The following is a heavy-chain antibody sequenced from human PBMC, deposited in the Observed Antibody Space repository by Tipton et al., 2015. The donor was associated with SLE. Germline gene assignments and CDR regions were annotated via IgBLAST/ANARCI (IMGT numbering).Heavy chain of an antibody. Sequence: TLSLTCTVSGASISFYYLSWIRQPPGQRLEWIAYYSFSGRAHYNTSVKGRVSISIDTSKNQFSLKMTSLTPADPAVYFCAGGGASARFDFWGQGTLVTASS. J-gene: IGHJ4*02. CDR3: AGGGASARFDF. D-gene: IGHD3-10*01. CDR2: YSFSGRA. V-gene: IGHV4-59*01. CDR1: GASISFYY.